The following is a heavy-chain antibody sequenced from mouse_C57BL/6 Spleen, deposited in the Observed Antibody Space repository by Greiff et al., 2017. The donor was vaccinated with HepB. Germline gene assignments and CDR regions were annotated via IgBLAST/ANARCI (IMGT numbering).Heavy chain of an antibody. CDR1: GYTFTSYW. CDR2: INPSDSDT. CDR3: ARVGGYDGGVWFAY. Sequence: QVQLQQPGAELVRPGSSVKLSCKASGYTFTSYWMHWVKQRPIQGLEWIGNINPSDSDTHYNQKFKDKATLTVDKSSSTAYMQLSSLTSEDSAVYYCARVGGYDGGVWFAYWGQGTLVTVSA. J-gene: IGHJ3*01. V-gene: IGHV1-52*01. D-gene: IGHD2-12*01.